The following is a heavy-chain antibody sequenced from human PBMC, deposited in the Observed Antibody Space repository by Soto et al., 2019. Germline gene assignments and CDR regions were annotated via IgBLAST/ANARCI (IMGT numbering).Heavy chain of an antibody. V-gene: IGHV3-21*01. CDR3: ARDRSGGDYFDY. CDR2: ISSSSSYI. J-gene: IGHJ4*02. CDR1: GFTFSSYS. Sequence: PGGSLRLSCAASGFTFSSYSMKWVRQAPGKGLEWVSSISSSSSYIYYADSVKGRFTISRDNAKNSLYLQMNSLRAEDTAVYYCARDRSGGDYFDYWGQGTLVTVSS. D-gene: IGHD6-19*01.